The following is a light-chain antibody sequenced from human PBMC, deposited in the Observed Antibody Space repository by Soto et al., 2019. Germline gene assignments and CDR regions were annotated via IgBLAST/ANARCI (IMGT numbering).Light chain of an antibody. Sequence: QSVLTQPASVSGSPGQSITISCTGTSSDVGNYDLVSWYQQHPGKAPKLLIYEVTKRPSGVSNRFSGSKSGNTASLTISGLQAEDEADYSCCSYATTSPVVFGGGTQLTVL. CDR1: SSDVGNYDL. V-gene: IGLV2-23*02. CDR2: EVT. CDR3: CSYATTSPVV. J-gene: IGLJ2*01.